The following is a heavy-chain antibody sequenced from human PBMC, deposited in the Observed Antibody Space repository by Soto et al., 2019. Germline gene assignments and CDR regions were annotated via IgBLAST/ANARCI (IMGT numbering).Heavy chain of an antibody. V-gene: IGHV1-69*02. J-gene: IGHJ5*02. CDR1: GGTFSSYT. CDR2: IIPILGIA. CDR3: ARGQRGGGYYYGSGRTENWFDP. Sequence: QVQLVQSGAEVKKPGSSVKVSCKASGGTFSSYTISWLRQAPGQGLEWMGRIIPILGIANYAQKFQGRVTITADKSTSTAYMELSSLRSEDTAVYYCARGQRGGGYYYGSGRTENWFDPWGQGTLVTVSS. D-gene: IGHD3-10*01.